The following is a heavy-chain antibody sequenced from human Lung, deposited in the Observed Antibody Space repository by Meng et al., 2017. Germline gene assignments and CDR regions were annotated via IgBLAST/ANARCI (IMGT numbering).Heavy chain of an antibody. V-gene: IGHV1-18*01. D-gene: IGHD1-26*01. CDR2: ISAYNGNT. CDR3: ARDDLGATRGFGFDY. CDR1: GYTFTSYG. J-gene: IGHJ4*02. Sequence: ASVKVSCKASGYTFTSYGISWVRQAPGQGLEWMGWISAYNGNTNYAQKLQGRVTMTTDTSTSTAYMELRSLRSDDTAVYYCARDDLGATRGFGFDYWGQGKQVTGSS.